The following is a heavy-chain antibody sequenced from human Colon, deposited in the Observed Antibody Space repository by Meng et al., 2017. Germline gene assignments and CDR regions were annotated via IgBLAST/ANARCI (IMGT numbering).Heavy chain of an antibody. CDR1: GGSISSCDYY. CDR3: ARDRKHYGERGWFDP. CDR2: IYYSGST. Sequence: LLEPGPGLVHPSQTLSLTCTVSGGSISSCDYYWSWIRQPPGKGLEWIGYIYYSGSTYSNASLKSRVTISIDRSKNQFSLKLSSVTAADTAVYYCARDRKHYGERGWFDPWGQGTLVTVSS. D-gene: IGHD4-17*01. V-gene: IGHV4-30-4*01. J-gene: IGHJ5*02.